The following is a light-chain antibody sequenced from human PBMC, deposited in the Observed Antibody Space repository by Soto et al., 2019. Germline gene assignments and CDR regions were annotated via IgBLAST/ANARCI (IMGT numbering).Light chain of an antibody. J-gene: IGKJ5*01. Sequence: EIVLTQSPATLSLSPGARAPLSCRARQSVTSYLAWYQQRPGQAPRLLIYDASRRATGIPARFSGSGSWADFTLIISTLEPEDFAVYYCRQRSSWPITFGQGTRLEIK. V-gene: IGKV3-11*01. CDR3: RQRSSWPIT. CDR1: QSVTSY. CDR2: DAS.